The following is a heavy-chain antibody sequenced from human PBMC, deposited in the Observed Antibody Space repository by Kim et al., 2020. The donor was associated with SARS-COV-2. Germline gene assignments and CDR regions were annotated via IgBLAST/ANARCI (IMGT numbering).Heavy chain of an antibody. D-gene: IGHD1-26*01. CDR2: IYYSGST. V-gene: IGHV4-39*01. CDR1: GGSISSSSYY. Sequence: SETLSLTCTVSGGSISSSSYYWGWIRQPPGKGLEWIGSIYYSGSTYYNPSLKSRVTISVDTSKNQFSLKLSSVTAADTAVYYCARQGVGATKEPNFDYWGQGTLVTVSS. J-gene: IGHJ4*02. CDR3: ARQGVGATKEPNFDY.